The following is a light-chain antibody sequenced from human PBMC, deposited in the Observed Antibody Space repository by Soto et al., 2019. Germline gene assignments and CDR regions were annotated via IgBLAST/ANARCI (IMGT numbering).Light chain of an antibody. CDR3: SSYTTISTLV. CDR1: SNDIGYYNY. Sequence: QSVLTQPASVSGSPGQSITISCTGTSNDIGYYNYVSWYQKYPDKASKLIISEVNNRPSGVSNRFSGSKSANTASLTISGLQADDEADYYCSSYTTISTLVFGAGTKLTVL. CDR2: EVN. J-gene: IGLJ1*01. V-gene: IGLV2-14*01.